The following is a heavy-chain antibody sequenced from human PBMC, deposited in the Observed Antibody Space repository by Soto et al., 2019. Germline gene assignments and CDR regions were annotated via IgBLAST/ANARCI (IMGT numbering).Heavy chain of an antibody. V-gene: IGHV1-18*01. Sequence: QVQLVQSGTEVKKPGASVRVSCKASGYTFTNYDITWVRQAPGQGLEWMGWISAYNGDTDYAQKLQGRVTMTTDTSTSTAYMELRSLRSDDTVVYYCARGGGGYSDYWGQGTLVTVSS. CDR2: ISAYNGDT. CDR3: ARGGGGYSDY. CDR1: GYTFTNYD. D-gene: IGHD3-10*01. J-gene: IGHJ4*02.